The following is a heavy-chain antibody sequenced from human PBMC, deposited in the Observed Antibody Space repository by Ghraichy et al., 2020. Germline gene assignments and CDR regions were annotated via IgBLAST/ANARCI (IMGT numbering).Heavy chain of an antibody. D-gene: IGHD3-16*01. Sequence: GGSLRLSCAASGFTFSSYAMSWVRQAPGKGLEWVSAISGSGGSTYYADSVKGRFTISRDNSKNTLYLQMNSLRAEDTAVYYCAKEGQGAPIGYYGMDVWGQGTTVTVSS. CDR2: ISGSGGST. V-gene: IGHV3-23*01. J-gene: IGHJ6*02. CDR1: GFTFSSYA. CDR3: AKEGQGAPIGYYGMDV.